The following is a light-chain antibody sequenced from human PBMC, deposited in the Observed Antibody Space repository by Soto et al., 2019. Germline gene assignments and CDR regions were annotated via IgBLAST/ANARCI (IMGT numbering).Light chain of an antibody. V-gene: IGLV1-40*01. J-gene: IGLJ1*01. CDR2: GNG. CDR1: SSNIGAGHD. CDR3: QSYDSSLSGSEV. Sequence: QSVLAQPPSVSGAPGQRVTISCTGSSSNIGAGHDVHWYQQLPGTAPKLLIYGNGNRPSGVPDRFSGSKSGTSASLAITGLQAEDEADYYCQSYDSSLSGSEVFGTGTKVIVL.